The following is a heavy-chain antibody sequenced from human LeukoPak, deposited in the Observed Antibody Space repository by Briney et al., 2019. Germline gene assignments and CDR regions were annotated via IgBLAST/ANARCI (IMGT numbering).Heavy chain of an antibody. CDR2: IITSGGNP. Sequence: GGSLRLSCAASGFTFSNYAMSCVRQAPGKGLEWVSSIITSGGNPFYADSVKGRVTISRDNSNNTLYLQINSLGAEDTAVYYCAKGRTWSMYYLDFWGQGTLVTVSS. J-gene: IGHJ4*02. D-gene: IGHD6-13*01. V-gene: IGHV3-23*01. CDR1: GFTFSNYA. CDR3: AKGRTWSMYYLDF.